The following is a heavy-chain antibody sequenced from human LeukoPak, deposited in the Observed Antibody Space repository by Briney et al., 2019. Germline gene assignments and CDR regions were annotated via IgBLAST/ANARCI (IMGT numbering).Heavy chain of an antibody. CDR2: ISGDGDNT. V-gene: IGHV3-43*02. D-gene: IGHD1-14*01. CDR3: AKDNRSDGHEPYFDY. Sequence: PGGSLRLSCAASGFTSDDYAIHWVRQAPGKGLEWVSFISGDGDNTNYADSVKGRFTISRDNSKNSLYLQMKSLRTEDTALYFCAKDNRSDGHEPYFDYWGQGTLVTVSS. CDR1: GFTSDDYA. J-gene: IGHJ4*02.